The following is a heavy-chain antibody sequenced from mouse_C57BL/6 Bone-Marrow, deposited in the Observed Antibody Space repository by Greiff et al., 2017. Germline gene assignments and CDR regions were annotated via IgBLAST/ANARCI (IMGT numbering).Heavy chain of an antibody. J-gene: IGHJ4*01. CDR3: VRQRDDYGPAMDY. V-gene: IGHV10-1*01. D-gene: IGHD2-4*01. CDR2: IRSKSNNYAT. Sequence: EVQLVESGGGLVQPKGSLKLSCAASGFSFNTYAMNWVRQAPGKGLEWVARIRSKSNNYATYYADSVKDRFTISRDDSESMLYLQMNNLKTEDTAMYYCVRQRDDYGPAMDYWGQGTSVTVSS. CDR1: GFSFNTYA.